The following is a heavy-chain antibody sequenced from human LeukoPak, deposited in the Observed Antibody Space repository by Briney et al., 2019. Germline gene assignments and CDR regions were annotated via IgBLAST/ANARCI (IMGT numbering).Heavy chain of an antibody. D-gene: IGHD3-22*01. CDR2: ISYDGSNK. Sequence: GRSLRLSCAASGFTFSSYAMHWVRQAPGKGLEWVAVISYDGSNKYYADSVKGRFTISRDNSKNTLYLQMNSLRAEDTAVYYCARDTIVVVITGYYGMDVWGQGTTVTVSS. J-gene: IGHJ6*02. CDR3: ARDTIVVVITGYYGMDV. V-gene: IGHV3-30*01. CDR1: GFTFSSYA.